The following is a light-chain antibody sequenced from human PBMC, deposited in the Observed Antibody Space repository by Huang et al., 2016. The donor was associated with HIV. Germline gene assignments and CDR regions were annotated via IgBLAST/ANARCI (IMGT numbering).Light chain of an antibody. CDR1: QDISNY. CDR3: QQFNHLPLT. J-gene: IGKJ4*01. Sequence: DIQMTQSPSSLSASVGDRVTITCQASQDISNYLNWYQQKPGKAPKLLIYDASNFETGVPSRFSGNGYGTHFTFTISSLQPEDVATYYCQQFNHLPLTFGGGTKVEIK. V-gene: IGKV1-33*01. CDR2: DAS.